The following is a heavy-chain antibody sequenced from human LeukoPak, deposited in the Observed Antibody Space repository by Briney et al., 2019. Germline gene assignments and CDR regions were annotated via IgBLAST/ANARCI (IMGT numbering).Heavy chain of an antibody. V-gene: IGHV1-18*01. J-gene: IGHJ4*02. Sequence: ASVKVSCKASGYTLTNYGLSWVRQAPGQGLEGMGWISAYNGDTHYAQTVQGRVTMTRDTSTSTAYMELRSLRSDDTAVYYCARDFEHCTTSSCYALFDYWGQGTLVTVSS. CDR1: GYTLTNYG. CDR2: ISAYNGDT. D-gene: IGHD2-2*01. CDR3: ARDFEHCTTSSCYALFDY.